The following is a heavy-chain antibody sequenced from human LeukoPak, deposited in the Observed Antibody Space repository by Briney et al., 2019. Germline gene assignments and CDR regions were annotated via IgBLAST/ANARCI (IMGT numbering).Heavy chain of an antibody. J-gene: IGHJ3*02. CDR1: GFPFSSYG. CDR2: ISYDGNKE. CDR3: ARERDAFDI. V-gene: IGHV3-30*03. Sequence: GRSLRLSCAASGFPFSSYGMHWVRQAPGKGLEWVAVISYDGNKEYYVDSVKGRFTISIDNSKNMLYLQMDSLRAEDTAVYYCARERDAFDIWGQGTMVTVSS.